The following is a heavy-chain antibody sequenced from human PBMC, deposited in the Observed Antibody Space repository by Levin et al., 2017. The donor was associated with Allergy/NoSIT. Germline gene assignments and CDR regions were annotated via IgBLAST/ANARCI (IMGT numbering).Heavy chain of an antibody. D-gene: IGHD3-10*01. CDR3: ARDLFGGLSDFDY. CDR2: IKEDGSDK. J-gene: IGHJ4*02. CDR1: GFTFSSYW. Sequence: ASVKVSCAVSGFTFSSYWMSWVRQAPGKGLEWVANIKEDGSDKNYVDSVKGRFTISRDNAKNSLFLQMNSLRAEDTAVYFCARDLFGGLSDFDYWGQGTLVTVSS. V-gene: IGHV3-7*01.